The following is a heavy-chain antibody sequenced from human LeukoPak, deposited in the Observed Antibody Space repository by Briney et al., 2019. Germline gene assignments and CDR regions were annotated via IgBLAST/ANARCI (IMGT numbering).Heavy chain of an antibody. Sequence: GGSLRLSCAASGFTFSGYSMNWVRQAPGKGLEWVSSISSSSSYIYYADSVKGRFTISRYNAKNSLYLQMNSLRAEDTAVYYCARDQERNAVAGTLGYWGQGTLVTVSS. D-gene: IGHD6-19*01. CDR3: ARDQERNAVAGTLGY. J-gene: IGHJ4*02. V-gene: IGHV3-21*01. CDR1: GFTFSGYS. CDR2: ISSSSSYI.